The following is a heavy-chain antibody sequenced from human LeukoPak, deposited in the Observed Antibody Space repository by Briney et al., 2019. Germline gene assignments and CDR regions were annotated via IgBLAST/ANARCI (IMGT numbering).Heavy chain of an antibody. V-gene: IGHV4-4*07. CDR2: IYTSGST. J-gene: IGHJ5*02. CDR1: GGSISSYY. Sequence: PSDTLSLTCTVSGGSISSYYWSWIRQPAGKGLEWIGRIYTSGSTNYIPCLKGRVTMSVDTSKNQFSLKLSSVTAADTAVYYCARDWGTAAGTGWFDPWGQGTLVTVSS. D-gene: IGHD6-13*01. CDR3: ARDWGTAAGTGWFDP.